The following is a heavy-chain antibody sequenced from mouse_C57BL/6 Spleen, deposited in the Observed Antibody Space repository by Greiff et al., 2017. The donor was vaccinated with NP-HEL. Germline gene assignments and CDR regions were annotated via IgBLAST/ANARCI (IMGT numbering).Heavy chain of an antibody. D-gene: IGHD2-4*01. J-gene: IGHJ4*01. CDR3: ARYRDYDRDYAMDY. CDR2: IRNKANGYTT. V-gene: IGHV7-3*01. Sequence: EVQLVESGGGLVQPGGSLSLSCAASGFTFTDYYMSWVRQPPGKALEWLGFIRNKANGYTTEYSASVKGRFTISRDNSQSILYLQMNALRAEDSATYYCARYRDYDRDYAMDYWGQGTSVTVSS. CDR1: GFTFTDYY.